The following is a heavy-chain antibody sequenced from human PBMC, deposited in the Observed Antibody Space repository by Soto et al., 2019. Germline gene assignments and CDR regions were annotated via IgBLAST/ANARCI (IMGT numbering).Heavy chain of an antibody. CDR3: ARGSAAADY. V-gene: IGHV4-59*01. CDR2: IYYSGST. Sequence: QVQLQESGPGLVKPSETLSLTCTVSGGSISSYYWSWIRQPPGKGLEWIGYIYYSGSTNYNPSLKSGGTISVDTSKNQFSLKLSSVTAADTAVYYCARGSAAADYWGQGTLVTVSS. CDR1: GGSISSYY. D-gene: IGHD6-13*01. J-gene: IGHJ4*02.